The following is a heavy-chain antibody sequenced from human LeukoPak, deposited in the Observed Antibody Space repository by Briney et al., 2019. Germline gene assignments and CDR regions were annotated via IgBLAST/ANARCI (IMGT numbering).Heavy chain of an antibody. CDR2: IYTGGST. CDR3: ARDLDYGGKGLDY. V-gene: IGHV3-66*01. CDR1: GFTVSSNY. D-gene: IGHD4-23*01. J-gene: IGHJ4*01. Sequence: PGGSLRLSWAASGFTVSSNYMSWVRQAPGKGLEWVSAIYTGGSTYYAGSVKGRFTISRDNSKNTLYLQMNSLRAEDTAVYYCARDLDYGGKGLDYWGHGTQVTVSS.